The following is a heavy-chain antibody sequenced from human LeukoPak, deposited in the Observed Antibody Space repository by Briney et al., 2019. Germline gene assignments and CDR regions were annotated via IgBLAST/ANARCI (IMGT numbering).Heavy chain of an antibody. Sequence: GGSLRLSCEASGFTFSSYSMNWVRQAPGKGLEWVSSISSSSSYIYYADSVKGRFTISRDNAKNSLYLQMNSLRAEDTAVYYCASSSGSYPLYYYGMDVWGQGTTVTVSS. CDR1: GFTFSSYS. J-gene: IGHJ6*02. V-gene: IGHV3-21*01. CDR3: ASSSGSYPLYYYGMDV. CDR2: ISSSSSYI. D-gene: IGHD1-26*01.